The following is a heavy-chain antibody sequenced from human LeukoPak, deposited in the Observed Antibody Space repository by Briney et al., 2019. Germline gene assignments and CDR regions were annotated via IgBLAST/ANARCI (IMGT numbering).Heavy chain of an antibody. V-gene: IGHV3-23*01. CDR2: ISGSGTIT. Sequence: GGSLRLSCAASGFTFSRYAMSWVRQAPGKGVEWVSAISGSGTITYYADSVKGRFTISRDNSKDTLYLQMNSLRAEDTAIYFCAILTTHSSSSQFDYWGQGTLVTVSS. D-gene: IGHD6-6*01. CDR1: GFTFSRYA. CDR3: AILTTHSSSSQFDY. J-gene: IGHJ4*02.